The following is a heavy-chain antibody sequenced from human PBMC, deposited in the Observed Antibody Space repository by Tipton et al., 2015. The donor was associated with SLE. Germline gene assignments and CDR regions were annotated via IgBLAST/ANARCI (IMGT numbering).Heavy chain of an antibody. CDR3: ARAPVYYDSSGYYYVNAFDI. D-gene: IGHD3-22*01. V-gene: IGHV4-38-2*01. CDR1: GYSISSGYY. J-gene: IGHJ3*02. Sequence: TLSLTCAVSGYSISSGYYWGWIRQPPGKGLEWIGSIYHSGSTYYNPSLKSRVTISVDTSKNQFSLKLSSVTAADTAVYYCARAPVYYDSSGYYYVNAFDIWGQGTMVTVSS. CDR2: IYHSGST.